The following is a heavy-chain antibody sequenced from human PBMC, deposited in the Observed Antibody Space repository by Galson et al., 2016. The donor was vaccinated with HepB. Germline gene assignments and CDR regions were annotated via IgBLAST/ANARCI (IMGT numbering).Heavy chain of an antibody. Sequence: SLRLSCAASGFTFRNYGMTWVRQAPGKGLEVVSSISRSGDSTDYADSVKGRFTISRDNSKNTLSLQMNSLTADDTAIYYCARSVEGHFDYWGQGILVTVSS. CDR3: ARSVEGHFDY. D-gene: IGHD1-1*01. V-gene: IGHV3-23*01. J-gene: IGHJ4*02. CDR2: ISRSGDST. CDR1: GFTFRNYG.